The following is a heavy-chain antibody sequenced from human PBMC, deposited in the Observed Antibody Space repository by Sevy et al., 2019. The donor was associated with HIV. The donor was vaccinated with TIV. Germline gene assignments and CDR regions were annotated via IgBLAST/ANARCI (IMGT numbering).Heavy chain of an antibody. V-gene: IGHV3-9*01. CDR3: AKHISRTMLRGAKD. Sequence: GGSLRLSCAASGFIFEDYVMHWVRQAPGKGLEWIAGITKNSGSIDYADSVKGRFTISIDNPKKSLYLQMNSLRAEDTALYYCAKHISRTMLRGAKDWGQGTMVTVSS. CDR1: GFIFEDYV. D-gene: IGHD3-10*01. CDR2: ITKNSGSI. J-gene: IGHJ3*01.